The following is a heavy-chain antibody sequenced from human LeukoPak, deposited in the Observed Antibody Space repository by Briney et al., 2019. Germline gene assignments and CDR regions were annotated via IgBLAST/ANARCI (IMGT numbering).Heavy chain of an antibody. J-gene: IGHJ4*02. CDR3: ARLKATVSIHAYFDY. CDR2: IYRNGST. D-gene: IGHD4-17*01. CDR1: SGSISSSNW. Sequence: PSETLSLTCAVSSGSISSSNWWSWVRQPPGKGLEWIGEIYRNGSTNYNPSLKSRVTISVDTSKNQFSLKLSSVTAADTAVYYCARLKATVSIHAYFDYWGQGTLVTVSS. V-gene: IGHV4-4*02.